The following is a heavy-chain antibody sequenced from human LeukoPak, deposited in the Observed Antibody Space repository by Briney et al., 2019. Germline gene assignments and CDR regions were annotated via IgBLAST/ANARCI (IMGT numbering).Heavy chain of an antibody. Sequence: ASVKVSCKASGYTFTGYYMHWVRQAPGQGLEWMGWINPNSGGTNYAQKFQGWVTMTRDTSISTAYMELSRLRSDDTAVYYCARGKGTASIAVAGTWYYFDYWGQGTLVTVSS. CDR2: INPNSGGT. J-gene: IGHJ4*02. CDR3: ARGKGTASIAVAGTWYYFDY. CDR1: GYTFTGYY. V-gene: IGHV1-2*04. D-gene: IGHD6-19*01.